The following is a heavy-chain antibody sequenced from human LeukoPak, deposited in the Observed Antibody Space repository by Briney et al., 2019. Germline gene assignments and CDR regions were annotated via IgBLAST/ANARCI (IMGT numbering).Heavy chain of an antibody. CDR2: ISNSSSYI. CDR1: GFTFSSYS. J-gene: IGHJ4*02. D-gene: IGHD3-9*01. Sequence: GGSLRLSCAASGFTFSSYSMNWVRQAPGKGLEWVSSISNSSSYIYYADSVKGRFTISRDNAKNSLYLQMNGLRAEDTAVYYCAGRYFDWLTWDTRDYWGQGTLVTVSS. CDR3: AGRYFDWLTWDTRDY. V-gene: IGHV3-21*01.